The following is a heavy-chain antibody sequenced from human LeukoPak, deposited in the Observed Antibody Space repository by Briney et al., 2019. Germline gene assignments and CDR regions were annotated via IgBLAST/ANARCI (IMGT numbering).Heavy chain of an antibody. CDR2: INPNSGGA. J-gene: IGHJ5*02. D-gene: IGHD6-13*01. V-gene: IGHV1-2*02. CDR3: ARAAAGFSS. CDR1: GYTFTGYY. Sequence: ASVKVSCKASGYTFTGYYMHWVRQAPGQGLEWMGWINPNSGGANYAQKFQGRVTMTRDTSISTAYMELSRLRSDDTAGYYCARAAAGFSSWGQGTLVTVSS.